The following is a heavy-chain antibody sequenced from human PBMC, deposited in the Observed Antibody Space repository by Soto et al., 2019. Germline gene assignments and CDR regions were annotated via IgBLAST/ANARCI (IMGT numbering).Heavy chain of an antibody. CDR1: GYTFTSYG. CDR2: ISAYNGNT. CDR3: ARGGVVAGSYYGMDV. Sequence: ASVKVSCKASGYTFTSYGISWVRQAPGQGLEWMGWISAYNGNTTYAQKLQGRVTMTTDTSTSTAYMELRSLRSDDTAVYYCARGGVVAGSYYGMDVWGQGTTVTVSS. J-gene: IGHJ6*02. D-gene: IGHD3-3*01. V-gene: IGHV1-18*01.